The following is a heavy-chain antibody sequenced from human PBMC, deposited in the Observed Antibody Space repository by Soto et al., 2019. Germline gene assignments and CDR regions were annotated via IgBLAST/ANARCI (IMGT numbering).Heavy chain of an antibody. J-gene: IGHJ4*02. CDR1: GFTFISYA. Sequence: GGSQRLSGAASGFTFISYAISWVRHAPGKGLEWVSAISGSGVSTYYADSVKGRFTISRDNSKNTLYLQMNSLRAEDTAVYYCAKGSSGWEVGDYFCQGNLVTFSS. CDR2: ISGSGVST. CDR3: AKGSSGWEVGDY. V-gene: IGHV3-23*01. D-gene: IGHD6-19*01.